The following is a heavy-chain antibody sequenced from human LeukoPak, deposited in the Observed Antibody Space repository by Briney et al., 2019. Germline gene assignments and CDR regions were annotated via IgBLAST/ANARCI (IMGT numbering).Heavy chain of an antibody. J-gene: IGHJ6*02. CDR2: ITDSGGST. CDR3: AKSSTSQRGYYGLDV. D-gene: IGHD6-25*01. V-gene: IGHV3-23*01. Sequence: GGFLRLSCAASGFTFNNYAMSWVRQAPGKGLEWVSFITDSGGSTYYADSVKGRFTISRDSSKNTLSLQMNSLRAEDTGVYYCAKSSTSQRGYYGLDVWGQGTTVTVSS. CDR1: GFTFNNYA.